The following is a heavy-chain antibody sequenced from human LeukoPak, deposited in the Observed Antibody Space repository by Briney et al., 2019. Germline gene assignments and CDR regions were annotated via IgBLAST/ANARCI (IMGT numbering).Heavy chain of an antibody. CDR3: ARGGTMVRGVITRFDY. Sequence: SETLSLTCTVSGGSISSYYWSWIRQPPGKGLEWIGHIYYSGSTNYNPSLKSRVTISVDTSKNQFSLKLSSVTAADTAVYYCARGGTMVRGVITRFDYWGQGTLVTVSS. V-gene: IGHV4-59*01. CDR2: IYYSGST. D-gene: IGHD3-10*01. CDR1: GGSISSYY. J-gene: IGHJ4*02.